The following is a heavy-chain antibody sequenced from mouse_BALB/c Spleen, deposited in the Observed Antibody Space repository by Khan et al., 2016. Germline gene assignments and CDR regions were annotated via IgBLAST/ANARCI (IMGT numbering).Heavy chain of an antibody. CDR1: GFSLTGYG. D-gene: IGHD2-12*01. V-gene: IGHV2-6-7*01. Sequence: QVQLKESGPGLVAPSQSLSITCTVSGFSLTGYGVNWVRQPPGKGLEWLGKIWGDGRTDYNSALKSRVSLNKDNSKSQVFLKMNSLQADDTANYYCSSDYDGFAYWGQGTLVIVSA. CDR3: SSDYDGFAY. J-gene: IGHJ3*01. CDR2: IWGDGRT.